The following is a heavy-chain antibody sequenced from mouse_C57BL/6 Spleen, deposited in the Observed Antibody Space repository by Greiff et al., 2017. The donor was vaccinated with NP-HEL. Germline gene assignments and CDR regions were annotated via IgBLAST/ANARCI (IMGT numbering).Heavy chain of an antibody. J-gene: IGHJ3*01. CDR2: IDPETGGT. CDR1: GYTFTDYE. D-gene: IGHD1-1*01. V-gene: IGHV1-15*01. CDR3: TRHYYGSSYYAY. Sequence: VKLMESGAELVRPGASVTLSCKASGYTFTDYEMHWVKQTPVHGLEWIGAIDPETGGTAYNQKFKGKAILTADKSSSTAYMELRSLTSEDSAVYYCTRHYYGSSYYAYWGQGTLVTVSA.